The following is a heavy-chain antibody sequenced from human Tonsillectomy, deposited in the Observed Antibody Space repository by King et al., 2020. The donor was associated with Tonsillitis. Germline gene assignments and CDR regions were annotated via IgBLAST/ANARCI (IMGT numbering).Heavy chain of an antibody. D-gene: IGHD1-26*01. V-gene: IGHV3-15*01. Sequence: VQLVESGGGLVKPGGSLRLSCAASGFTFSNAWMSWVRQAPGKGLEWVGRIKSKTDGGTTDYAAPVKGRFTISRDDSKNTLYLQMNSLKTEDTAVYYCTTVGLAVGAYYAMDVWGQGTTVTVPS. CDR2: IKSKTDGGTT. CDR1: GFTFSNAW. J-gene: IGHJ6*02. CDR3: TTVGLAVGAYYAMDV.